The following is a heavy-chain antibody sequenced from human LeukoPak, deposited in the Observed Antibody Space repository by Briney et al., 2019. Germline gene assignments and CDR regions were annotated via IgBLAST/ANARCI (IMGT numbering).Heavy chain of an antibody. D-gene: IGHD1-26*01. CDR2: VDPEDGET. CDR1: GYTFTDYY. Sequence: ASVKVSCKVSGYTFTDYYMHWVQQAPEKGLEWMGLVDPEDGETIYAEKFQGRVTITADTSTDTAYMELSSLRSEDTAVYYCVISKGGDWFDPWGQGTLVTVSS. CDR3: VISKGGDWFDP. J-gene: IGHJ5*02. V-gene: IGHV1-69-2*01.